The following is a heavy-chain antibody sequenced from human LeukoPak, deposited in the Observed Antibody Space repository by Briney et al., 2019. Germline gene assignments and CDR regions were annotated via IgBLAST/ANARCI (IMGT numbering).Heavy chain of an antibody. CDR1: GFTFGNFA. D-gene: IGHD3-10*01. CDR3: AKNYGSDRGVPYGMDV. Sequence: GGSLRLSCAASGFTFGNFAMRWVRQAPGKGLEWVAAISGISGSTTVYAGSVKGRFTVSRDNSKSTLYLQMNSLRVEDTAVYYCAKNYGSDRGVPYGMDVWGQGTTVIVAS. CDR2: ISGISGSTT. V-gene: IGHV3-23*01. J-gene: IGHJ6*02.